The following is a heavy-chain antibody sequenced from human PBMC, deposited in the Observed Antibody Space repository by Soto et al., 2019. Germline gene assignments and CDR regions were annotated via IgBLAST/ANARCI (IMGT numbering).Heavy chain of an antibody. D-gene: IGHD1-26*01. CDR3: AKAQVVGATTPFDY. CDR1: GFTFSSYA. Sequence: PGGSLRLSCAASGFTFSSYAMHWVRQAPGKGLGWVAVISYDGSNKYYADSVKGRFTISRDNSKNTLYLQMNSLRAEDTAVYYCAKAQVVGATTPFDYWGQGTLVTVSS. V-gene: IGHV3-30-3*01. CDR2: ISYDGSNK. J-gene: IGHJ4*02.